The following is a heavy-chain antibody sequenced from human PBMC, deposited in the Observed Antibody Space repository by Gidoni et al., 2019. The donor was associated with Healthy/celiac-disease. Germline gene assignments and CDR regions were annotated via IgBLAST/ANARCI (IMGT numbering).Heavy chain of an antibody. Sequence: QVQLQQWGAGLLKPSETLSLTCAVYGGSFSGYYWSWIRQPPGKGLEWTGEINHSGSTNYNPSLKSRVTISVDTSKNQFSLKLSSVTAADTAVYYCAREPYQGYFDYWGQGTLVTVSS. CDR3: AREPYQGYFDY. D-gene: IGHD2-2*01. CDR2: INHSGST. CDR1: GGSFSGYY. J-gene: IGHJ4*02. V-gene: IGHV4-34*01.